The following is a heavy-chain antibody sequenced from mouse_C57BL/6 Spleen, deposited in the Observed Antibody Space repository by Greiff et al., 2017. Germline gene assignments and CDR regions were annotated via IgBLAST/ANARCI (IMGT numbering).Heavy chain of an antibody. CDR1: GFNIKDYY. D-gene: IGHD1-1*01. V-gene: IGHV14-1*01. Sequence: VQLKQSGAELVRPGASVKLSCTASGFNIKDYYMHWVKQRPEQGLEWIGRIDPEDGDTEYAPKFQGKATMTADTSSNTAYLQLSSLTSEDTAVYYCTTRITTVVEGNFDYWGQGTTLTVSS. CDR3: TTRITTVVEGNFDY. J-gene: IGHJ2*01. CDR2: IDPEDGDT.